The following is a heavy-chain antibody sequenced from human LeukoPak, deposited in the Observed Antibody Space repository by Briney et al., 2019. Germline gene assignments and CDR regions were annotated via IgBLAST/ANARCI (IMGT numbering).Heavy chain of an antibody. V-gene: IGHV3-7*01. CDR3: ASWGAGGNS. CDR2: INPDGSGK. Sequence: GGSLRLSCAASGFTFSSYAMSWVRQAPGKGLDWVANINPDGSGKRYVDSVKGRFTIARDNADNSLSLQMNSLRAEDTAVYYCASWGAGGNSWGQGTLVTVSS. J-gene: IGHJ4*02. CDR1: GFTFSSYA. D-gene: IGHD3-16*01.